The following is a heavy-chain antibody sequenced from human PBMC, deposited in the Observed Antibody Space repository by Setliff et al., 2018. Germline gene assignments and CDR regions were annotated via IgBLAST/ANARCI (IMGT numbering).Heavy chain of an antibody. Sequence: PGGSLRLSCAASGSTFSNYAMHWVRQAPGKGLEWVAVISYDGSTKYYTDSVKGRFTISTDTSKSTLYLQMNSLRTEDTAVYYCARPLSSRWYVGLDSWGQGTLVTVSS. CDR1: GSTFSNYA. D-gene: IGHD6-13*01. J-gene: IGHJ4*02. V-gene: IGHV3-30*04. CDR2: ISYDGSTK. CDR3: ARPLSSRWYVGLDS.